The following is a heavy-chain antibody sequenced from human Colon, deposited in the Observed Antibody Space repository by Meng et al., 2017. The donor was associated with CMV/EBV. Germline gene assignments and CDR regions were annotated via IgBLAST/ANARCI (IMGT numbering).Heavy chain of an antibody. D-gene: IGHD4-17*01. CDR3: ARSVDYGDYVDAFDI. CDR1: GSISSGVYY. V-gene: IGHV4-31*01. Sequence: GSISSGVYYWSWIRQHPGKGLEWIGYIYYSGSTYYNPSLKSLVTISVDTSKNQFSLKLSSVTAADTAVYYCARSVDYGDYVDAFDIWGQGTMVTVSS. CDR2: IYYSGST. J-gene: IGHJ3*02.